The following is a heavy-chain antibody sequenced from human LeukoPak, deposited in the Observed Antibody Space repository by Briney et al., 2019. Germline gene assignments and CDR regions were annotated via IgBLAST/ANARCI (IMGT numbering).Heavy chain of an antibody. D-gene: IGHD1-26*01. Sequence: QPGGPLRLSCAASGFTFSSYAMSWVRQAPGKGLEWVSAISGSGGSTYYADSVKGRFTISRDNSKNTLYLQMNSLRAEDTAVYYCAKRVNSGSYSFDYWGQGTLVTVSS. CDR2: ISGSGGST. CDR3: AKRVNSGSYSFDY. CDR1: GFTFSSYA. V-gene: IGHV3-23*01. J-gene: IGHJ4*02.